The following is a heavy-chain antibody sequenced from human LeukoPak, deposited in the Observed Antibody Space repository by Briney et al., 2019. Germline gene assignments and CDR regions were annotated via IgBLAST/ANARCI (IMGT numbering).Heavy chain of an antibody. CDR2: INHSGST. D-gene: IGHD6-19*01. J-gene: IGHJ5*02. Sequence: SETLSLTCAVYGGSFSGYYWSWIRQPPGKGLEWIGEINHSGSTNYNPSLKSRVTISVDTSKNQFSLKLSSVTAADTAVYYCARVECSSGFVAFDPWGQGTLVTVSS. CDR3: ARVECSSGFVAFDP. V-gene: IGHV4-34*01. CDR1: GGSFSGYY.